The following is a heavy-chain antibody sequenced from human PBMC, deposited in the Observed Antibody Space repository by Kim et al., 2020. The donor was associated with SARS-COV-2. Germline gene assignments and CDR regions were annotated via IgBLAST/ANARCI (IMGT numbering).Heavy chain of an antibody. J-gene: IGHJ6*02. Sequence: SETLSLTCTVSGGSISSSSYYWGWIRQPPGKGLEWIGSIYYSGSTYYNPSLKSRVTISVDTSKNQFSLKLSSVTAADTAVYYCARGVAAAGTADDNYYYYGMAVWGQGTRVPVSS. D-gene: IGHD6-13*01. CDR3: ARGVAAAGTADDNYYYYGMAV. CDR2: IYYSGST. V-gene: IGHV4-39*07. CDR1: GGSISSSSYY.